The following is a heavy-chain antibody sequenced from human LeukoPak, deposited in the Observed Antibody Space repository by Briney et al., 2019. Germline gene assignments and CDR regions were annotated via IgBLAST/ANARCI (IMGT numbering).Heavy chain of an antibody. CDR3: ARDALCDYGDYDFTSARRCGDYMDV. CDR1: GFTFSSYS. CDR2: ISSSSSSYI. V-gene: IGHV3-21*01. Sequence: GGSLRLSCAASGFTFSSYSMNWVRQAPGKGLEWVSSISSSSSSYIYYADSVKGRFTISRDNAKNSLYLQMNSLRAEDTAVYYCARDALCDYGDYDFTSARRCGDYMDVWGKGTTVTVSS. J-gene: IGHJ6*03. D-gene: IGHD4-17*01.